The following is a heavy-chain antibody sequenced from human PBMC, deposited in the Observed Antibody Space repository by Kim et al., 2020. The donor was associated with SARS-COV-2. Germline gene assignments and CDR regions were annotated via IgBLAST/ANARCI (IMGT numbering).Heavy chain of an antibody. V-gene: IGHV1-69*13. CDR1: GGTFSSYA. D-gene: IGHD4-4*01. CDR3: ANGRATVTSLGYYYYYGMDV. Sequence: SVKVSCKASGGTFSSYAISWVRQAPGQGLEWMGGIIPIFGTANYAQKFQGRVTITADESTRTAYMELSSLRSEDTAVYYCANGRATVTSLGYYYYYGMDVWGQGPTVTVSS. J-gene: IGHJ6*02. CDR2: IIPIFGTA.